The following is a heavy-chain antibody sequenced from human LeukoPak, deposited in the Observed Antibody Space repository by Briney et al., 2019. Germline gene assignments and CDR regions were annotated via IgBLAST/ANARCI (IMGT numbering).Heavy chain of an antibody. Sequence: SQTLSLTCTVSGGSISSYYWSWIRQPPGKGLEWIGYIYYSGSTNYNPSLKSRVSISVDTSKNQFSLRLSSVTAADTAVYYCARTTVTTWRYYFNYWGQGTLVTVSS. D-gene: IGHD4-17*01. CDR3: ARTTVTTWRYYFNY. CDR2: IYYSGST. J-gene: IGHJ4*02. V-gene: IGHV4-59*01. CDR1: GGSISSYY.